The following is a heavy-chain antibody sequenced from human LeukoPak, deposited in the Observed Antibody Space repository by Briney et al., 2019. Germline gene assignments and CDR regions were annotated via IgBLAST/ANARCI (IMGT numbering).Heavy chain of an antibody. J-gene: IGHJ4*02. Sequence: ASVTVSCKGSGGTFSCCDISWVRQAPGQGLAWMGGIMPMFGRANYAQKFQGRVTTTADKATSTAYRELSSLRSKDTAVYYCAGGSTDIVVVPATLQNYYFDGWGQVTLVS. CDR1: GGTFSCCD. CDR2: IMPMFGRA. D-gene: IGHD2-2*01. CDR3: AGGSTDIVVVPATLQNYYFDG. V-gene: IGHV1-69*06.